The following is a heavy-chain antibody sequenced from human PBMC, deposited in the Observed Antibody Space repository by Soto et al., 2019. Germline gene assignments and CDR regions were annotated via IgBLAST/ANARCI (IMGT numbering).Heavy chain of an antibody. D-gene: IGHD6-13*01. J-gene: IGHJ5*02. CDR3: AKGGSSWTEWFDP. CDR2: INPSSGGT. Sequence: ASVKVSCKASGYPLTAKYLHWVRQAPGQGLEWMGWINPSSGGTKEAQKFRGRVTMTRDTSISAAYMELSRLTSDDTAVYYCAKGGSSWTEWFDPWGQGTLVTVSS. V-gene: IGHV1-2*02. CDR1: GYPLTAKY.